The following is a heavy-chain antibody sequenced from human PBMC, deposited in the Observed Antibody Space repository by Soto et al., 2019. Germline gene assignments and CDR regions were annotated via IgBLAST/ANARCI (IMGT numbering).Heavy chain of an antibody. CDR3: AKDHGSSSAPVKFDY. V-gene: IGHV3-30*18. D-gene: IGHD6-6*01. Sequence: QVQLVESGGGVVQPGRSLRLSCAASGFTFSSYGMHWVRQAPGKGLEWVAVISYDGSNKYYADSVRGRFTISRDNSKNTLYLQMNSMRAEDTAVYYCAKDHGSSSAPVKFDYWGQGTLVTVSS. CDR1: GFTFSSYG. J-gene: IGHJ4*02. CDR2: ISYDGSNK.